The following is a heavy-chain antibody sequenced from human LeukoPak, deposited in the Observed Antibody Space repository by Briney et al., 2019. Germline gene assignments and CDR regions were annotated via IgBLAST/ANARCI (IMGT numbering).Heavy chain of an antibody. Sequence: SETLSLTCTVSGDSINSSDYYWAWIRQPPGEGLEWIGTIYYSGSTYYNPSLKSRVTISVDTSKNQFSLNLRSVTAADTAVYYCARQDIAVTTNFFDYWGQGTLVTVSS. CDR3: ARQDIAVTTNFFDY. CDR1: GDSINSSDYY. V-gene: IGHV4-39*01. J-gene: IGHJ4*02. CDR2: IYYSGST. D-gene: IGHD6-19*01.